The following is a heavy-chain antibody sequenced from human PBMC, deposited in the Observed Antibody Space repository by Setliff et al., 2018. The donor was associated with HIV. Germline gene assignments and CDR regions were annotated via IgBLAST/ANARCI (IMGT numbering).Heavy chain of an antibody. J-gene: IGHJ3*01. D-gene: IGHD4-17*01. CDR1: GDSISSYTYY. CDR2: IYTSGSI. V-gene: IGHV4-61*02. CDR3: ARVQMAYAAFDV. Sequence: SETLSLTCTVSGDSISSYTYYWSWIRQTASKGLEWIGRIYTSGSIIYNPSLRSRVTISVDTSKNQFSLKLSSVTAADTAVYYCARVQMAYAAFDVWGQGTMVTVSS.